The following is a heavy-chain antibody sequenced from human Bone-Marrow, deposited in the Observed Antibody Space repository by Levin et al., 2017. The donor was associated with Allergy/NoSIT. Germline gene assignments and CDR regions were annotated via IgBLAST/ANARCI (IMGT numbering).Heavy chain of an antibody. Sequence: LSLTCAASGFTFSSYTMNWVRQAPGKGLEWVSFISSSSSYTYYGDSVKGRFTISRDNAKNALYLQMNSLRAEDTAVYYCVREGYDSSGYYYFPWGQGTLVTVSS. CDR3: VREGYDSSGYYYFP. J-gene: IGHJ5*02. V-gene: IGHV3-21*01. CDR1: GFTFSSYT. CDR2: ISSSSSYT. D-gene: IGHD3-22*01.